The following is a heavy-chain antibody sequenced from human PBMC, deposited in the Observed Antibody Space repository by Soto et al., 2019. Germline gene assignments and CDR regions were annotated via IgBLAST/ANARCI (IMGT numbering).Heavy chain of an antibody. J-gene: IGHJ4*02. CDR2: ISYDGSKK. Sequence: GGSLRLSCAASGFTFSTYAMHWVRQAPGKGLEWVAVISYDGSKKYYVDSVKGRFTISRDNSKNILNLQMDSLRAEDTALYYCARDGRSGWEPAAHFDSCGLGTLVTVSS. CDR1: GFTFSTYA. D-gene: IGHD6-19*01. CDR3: ARDGRSGWEPAAHFDS. V-gene: IGHV3-30-3*01.